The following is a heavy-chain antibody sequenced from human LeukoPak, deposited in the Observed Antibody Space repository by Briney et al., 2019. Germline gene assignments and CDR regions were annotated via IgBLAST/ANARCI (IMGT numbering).Heavy chain of an antibody. CDR2: IIPILGIA. CDR3: AREFRGGMVRGVIIPGAFDI. V-gene: IGHV1-69*04. D-gene: IGHD3-10*01. Sequence: SVKVSCKASGGTFSSYAISWVRQAPGQGLEWMGRIIPILGIANYAQKFQGGVTITADKSTSTAYMELSSLRSEDTAVYYCAREFRGGMVRGVIIPGAFDIWGQVTMVTVSS. CDR1: GGTFSSYA. J-gene: IGHJ3*02.